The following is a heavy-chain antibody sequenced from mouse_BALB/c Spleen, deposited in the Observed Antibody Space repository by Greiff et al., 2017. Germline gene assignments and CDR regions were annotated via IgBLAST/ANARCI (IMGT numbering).Heavy chain of an antibody. Sequence: DVQLQESGPGLVKPSQSLSLTCTVTGYSITSDYAWNWIRQFPGNKLEWMGYISYSGSTSYNPSLKSRISITRDTSKNQFFLQLNSVTTEDTATYYCARLDYGYWYFDVWGAGTTVTVSS. CDR3: ARLDYGYWYFDV. CDR2: ISYSGST. CDR1: GYSITSDYA. D-gene: IGHD1-1*01. V-gene: IGHV3-2*02. J-gene: IGHJ1*01.